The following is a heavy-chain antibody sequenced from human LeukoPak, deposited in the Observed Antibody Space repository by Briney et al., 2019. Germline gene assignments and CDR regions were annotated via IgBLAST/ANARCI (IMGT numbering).Heavy chain of an antibody. CDR1: GYTFTTYY. V-gene: IGHV1-69*13. Sequence: ASVKVSCKASGYTFTTYYIHWVRQAPGQGLEWMGGIIPIFGTANYAQKFQGRVTITADESTSTAYMELSSLRSEDTAVYYCARDQMHNVLRFLEWSGYYYYYMDVWGKGTTVTVSS. CDR3: ARDQMHNVLRFLEWSGYYYYYMDV. CDR2: IIPIFGTA. J-gene: IGHJ6*03. D-gene: IGHD3-3*01.